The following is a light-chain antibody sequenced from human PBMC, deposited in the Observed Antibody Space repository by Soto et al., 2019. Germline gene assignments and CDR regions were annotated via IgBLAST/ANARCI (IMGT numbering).Light chain of an antibody. CDR1: SSNIGSNT. CDR3: AAWDDSLNGAV. J-gene: IGLJ7*01. V-gene: IGLV1-44*01. CDR2: SNN. Sequence: QSVLTQPPSASGTPGQRVTISCSGSSSNIGSNTVNWYQLFPGTAPKLLIYSNNQRPSGVPDRFSGSKSGTSASLAISGLQSEDEADYYCAAWDDSLNGAVFGGGTKLTVL.